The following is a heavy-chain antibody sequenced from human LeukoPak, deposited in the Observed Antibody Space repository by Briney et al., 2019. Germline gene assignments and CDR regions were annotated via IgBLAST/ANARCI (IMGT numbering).Heavy chain of an antibody. D-gene: IGHD3-16*01. CDR2: IWHDGSNK. V-gene: IGHV3-30*02. J-gene: IGHJ6*03. CDR3: AKVQVRYVVYYMDV. Sequence: PGGSLRLSCAASGFIFSIYGMHWVRQAPGKGLEWVAYIWHDGSNKYYADSVKGRFTISRDNSKNTLYLQMNSLRADDTALYYCAKVQVRYVVYYMDVWGKGTTVTVSS. CDR1: GFIFSIYG.